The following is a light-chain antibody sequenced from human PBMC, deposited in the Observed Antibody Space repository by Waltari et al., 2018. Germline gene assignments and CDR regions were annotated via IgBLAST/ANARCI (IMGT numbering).Light chain of an antibody. CDR3: QQYYFTPYT. V-gene: IGKV1-NL1*01. CDR2: GAS. Sequence: TISCRASQGITNSLAWYQQKPGKAPKLLRYGASRLESGVPPRFSGRGSGTVFTLTISSLQPDDFATYFCQQYYFTPYTFGQGTKLDIK. CDR1: QGITNS. J-gene: IGKJ2*01.